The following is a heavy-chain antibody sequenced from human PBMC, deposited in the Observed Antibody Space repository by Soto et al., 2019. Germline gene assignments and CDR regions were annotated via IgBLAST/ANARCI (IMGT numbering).Heavy chain of an antibody. J-gene: IGHJ4*02. CDR3: AADRTYCGGDCYVD. D-gene: IGHD2-21*02. V-gene: IGHV1-58*01. CDR2: IVVGSGNT. Sequence: SVEVSCKPSGFPFTSCAVQRVRQAHGYRLEWIGCIVVGSGNTNYAQKFQERVTITRDMSTSTAYMELNSLRSEDTAMYYCAADRTYCGGDCYVDWGQGTLGTVSS. CDR1: GFPFTSCA.